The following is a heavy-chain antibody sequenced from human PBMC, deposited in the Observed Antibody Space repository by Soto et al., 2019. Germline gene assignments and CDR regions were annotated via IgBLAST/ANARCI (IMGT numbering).Heavy chain of an antibody. CDR1: GGSISSSSYY. CDR2: IYYSGST. CDR3: ARPRYYDFWSGYDAFDY. D-gene: IGHD3-3*01. V-gene: IGHV4-39*01. J-gene: IGHJ4*02. Sequence: AETLSLTCTVSGGSISSSSYYWVWIRHPPGKGLEWIGSIYYSGSTYYNPSLKSRVTISVDTSKNQFSLKLSSVTAADTAVYYCARPRYYDFWSGYDAFDYWGQGTLVTVSS.